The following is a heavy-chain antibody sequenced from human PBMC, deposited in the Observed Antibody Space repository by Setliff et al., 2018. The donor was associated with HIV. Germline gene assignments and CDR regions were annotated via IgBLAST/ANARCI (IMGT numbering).Heavy chain of an antibody. J-gene: IGHJ3*02. CDR3: ARLCYYGSGNYNDALDI. CDR2: IKHSGST. V-gene: IGHV4-34*10. Sequence: LSLTCAVYGGSFSDYYWGWIRQPPGKGLEWIGEIKHSGSTNYKPSLKSLVTMSVDTSKNQFYLRLSSVTAADTAVYYCARLCYYGSGNYNDALDIWGQGTMVTVS. D-gene: IGHD3-10*01. CDR1: GGSFSDYY.